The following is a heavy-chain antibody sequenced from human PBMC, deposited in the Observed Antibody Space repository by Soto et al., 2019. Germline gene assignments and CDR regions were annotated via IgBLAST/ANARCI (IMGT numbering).Heavy chain of an antibody. CDR3: ARDLTGTTHYYYYGMDV. CDR1: GFTFSSYA. CDR2: ISYDGSNK. Sequence: GGSLRLSCAASGFTFSSYAMHWVRQAPGKGLEWVAVISYDGSNKYYAGSVKGRFTISRDNSKNTLYLQMNSLRAEDTAVYYCARDLTGTTHYYYYGMDVWGQGITVTVAS. D-gene: IGHD1-1*01. V-gene: IGHV3-30-3*01. J-gene: IGHJ6*02.